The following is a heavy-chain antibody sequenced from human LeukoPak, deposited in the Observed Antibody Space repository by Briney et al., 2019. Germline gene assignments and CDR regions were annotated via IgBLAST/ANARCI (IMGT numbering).Heavy chain of an antibody. J-gene: IGHJ6*02. V-gene: IGHV4-31*03. CDR1: GGSISSGGYC. CDR2: IYYSGST. Sequence: PSETLSLTCTVSGGSISSGGYCWSWIRQHPGKGLEWIGYIYYSGSTYYNPSLKSRVTISVDTSKNQFSLKLSSVTAADTAVYYCAREVRQIYYYGMDVWGQGTTVTVSS. CDR3: AREVRQIYYYGMDV. D-gene: IGHD3-10*01.